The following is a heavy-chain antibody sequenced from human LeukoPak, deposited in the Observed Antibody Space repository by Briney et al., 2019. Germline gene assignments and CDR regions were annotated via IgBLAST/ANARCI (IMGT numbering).Heavy chain of an antibody. J-gene: IGHJ3*02. CDR1: GGSISSSNW. D-gene: IGHD3-9*01. CDR2: IYDSGTT. V-gene: IGHV4-4*02. Sequence: SGTLSLTCAVSGGSISSSNWWSWVRQPPGKGPEWIGEIYDSGTTNYNPSLKSRVTISVDKSKNQFSLKLTSVTAADTAVYYCARDGPYYDILTGHVEDGAFDIWGQGTMVTVSS. CDR3: ARDGPYYDILTGHVEDGAFDI.